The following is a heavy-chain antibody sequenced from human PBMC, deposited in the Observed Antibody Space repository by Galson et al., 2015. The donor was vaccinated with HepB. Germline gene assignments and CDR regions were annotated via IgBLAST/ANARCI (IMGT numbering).Heavy chain of an antibody. CDR2: ILSDGNT. CDR1: GFTFNIYT. Sequence: SLRLSCAASGFTFNIYTMGWVRQAPGKGLEWVSAILSDGNTYYTDSVKGRFTISRDNSKNTLDLQMNSLRVEDTAVYYCAKWPGSYYFDYWGQGTLVTVSS. D-gene: IGHD3-10*01. CDR3: AKWPGSYYFDY. J-gene: IGHJ4*02. V-gene: IGHV3-23*01.